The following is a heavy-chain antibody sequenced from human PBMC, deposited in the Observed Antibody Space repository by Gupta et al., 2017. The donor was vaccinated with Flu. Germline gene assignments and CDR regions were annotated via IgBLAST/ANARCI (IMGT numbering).Heavy chain of an antibody. J-gene: IGHJ4*02. Sequence: QVQLQESGPGLVKPSETLSLTCAVSGYSISSGYYWGWIRQPPGKGLEWIGSIYHSGSTYYNPSLKSRVTISVDTSKNQFSLKLSSVTAADTAVYYCARGRTYYYDSSGYSPAYYFDYWGQGTLVTVSS. CDR2: IYHSGST. D-gene: IGHD3-22*01. CDR3: ARGRTYYYDSSGYSPAYYFDY. V-gene: IGHV4-38-2*01. CDR1: GYSISSGYY.